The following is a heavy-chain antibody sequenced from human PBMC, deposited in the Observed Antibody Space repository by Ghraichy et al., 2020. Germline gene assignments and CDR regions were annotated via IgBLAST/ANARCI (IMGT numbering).Heavy chain of an antibody. Sequence: AGSLRLSCAASGFTFSSWMSWVRQAPGKGLEWVANIKQDGSEKQYVDSVKGRFTISRDNAKNSLYLQMNSLRAEDTAVYYCAREWDVWGQGTTVTVSS. J-gene: IGHJ6*02. V-gene: IGHV3-7*01. CDR3: AREWDV. CDR1: GFTFSSW. CDR2: IKQDGSEK.